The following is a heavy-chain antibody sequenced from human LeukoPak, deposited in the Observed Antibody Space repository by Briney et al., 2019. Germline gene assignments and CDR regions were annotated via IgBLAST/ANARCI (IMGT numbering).Heavy chain of an antibody. V-gene: IGHV3-33*01. J-gene: IGHJ2*01. CDR1: GFTFSSYG. CDR3: ARDMEQWLVQDWYFDL. CDR2: IGYDGRNK. Sequence: GGSLRLSCAASGFTFSSYGMHWVRQAPGKGLEWVAVIGYDGRNKYYADSVKGRFIMSRDNSKNTLYLQINILRAEDTAVYYCARDMEQWLVQDWYFDLWGRGTLVTVSS. D-gene: IGHD6-19*01.